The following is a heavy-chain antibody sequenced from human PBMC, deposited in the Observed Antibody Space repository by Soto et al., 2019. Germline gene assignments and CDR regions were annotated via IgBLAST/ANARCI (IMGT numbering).Heavy chain of an antibody. J-gene: IGHJ4*02. CDR1: GFTFSTYG. CDR3: GRDGALGDTAVVDS. CDR2: IWYDGSNK. Sequence: QVQLVESGGGVVQPGKSLRLSCAASGFTFSTYGMHWVRQAPGKGLEWVAVIWYDGSNKYHGDSLKGRFTISRDNSQNPLYPPITHLRAEDTAVYYCGRDGALGDTAVVDSWGQGTVVTVSS. V-gene: IGHV3-33*01. D-gene: IGHD5-18*01.